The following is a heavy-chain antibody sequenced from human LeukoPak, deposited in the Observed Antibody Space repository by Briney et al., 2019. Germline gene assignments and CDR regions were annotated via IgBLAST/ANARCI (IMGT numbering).Heavy chain of an antibody. J-gene: IGHJ4*02. CDR3: AREKAVTAAAGNGFIDY. Sequence: SETLSLTCTVSGGSISSYYWSWIRQPPGKGLEWIGYIYYSGSTNYNPSLKSRVTISVDTSKNQFSLKLSSVTAADTAVYYCAREKAVTAAAGNGFIDYWGQGTLATVSS. CDR1: GGSISSYY. CDR2: IYYSGST. D-gene: IGHD6-13*01. V-gene: IGHV4-59*01.